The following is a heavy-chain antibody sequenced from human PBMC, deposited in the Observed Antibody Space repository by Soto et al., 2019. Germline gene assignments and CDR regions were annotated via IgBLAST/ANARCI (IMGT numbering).Heavy chain of an antibody. J-gene: IGHJ1*01. D-gene: IGHD6-19*01. CDR2: IKQDGSEK. V-gene: IGHV3-7*01. Sequence: EVQLVESGGGLVQPGGSLRLSCAASGFTFSSYWMSWVRQAPGKGLEWVANIKQDGSEKYYVDSVKGRFTISRDNATNSLYLQMNSLRAEDTAVYYCARAARIAVAGTSYFQHWGQGTLVTVSS. CDR1: GFTFSSYW. CDR3: ARAARIAVAGTSYFQH.